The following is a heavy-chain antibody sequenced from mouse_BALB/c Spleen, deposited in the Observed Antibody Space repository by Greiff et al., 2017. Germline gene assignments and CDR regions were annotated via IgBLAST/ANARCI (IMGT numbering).Heavy chain of an antibody. J-gene: IGHJ4*01. D-gene: IGHD1-2*01. V-gene: IGHV5-17*02. CDR1: GFTFSSFG. Sequence: EVQGVESGGGLVQPGGSRKLSCAASGFTFSSFGMHWVRQAPEKGLEWVAYISSGSSTIYYADTVKGRFTISRDNPKNTLFLQMTSLRSEDTAMYYCARRTTATSGISYAMDYWGQGTSVTVSS. CDR2: ISSGSSTI. CDR3: ARRTTATSGISYAMDY.